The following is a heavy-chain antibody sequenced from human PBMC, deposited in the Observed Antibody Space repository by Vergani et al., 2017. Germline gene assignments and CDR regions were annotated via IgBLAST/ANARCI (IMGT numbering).Heavy chain of an antibody. CDR2: ISWNSGSI. CDR1: GFTFDDYA. D-gene: IGHD2-2*01. CDR3: AKGYCSSTSCAIDY. V-gene: IGHV3-9*01. Sequence: EVQLVESGGGLVQPGRSLRLSCAASGFTFDDYAMHWVRQAPGKGLEWVSGISWNSGSIGYADSVKGRFTISRDNAKNSLYLQMNSVRAEDTALYYCAKGYCSSTSCAIDYWGQGTLVTVSS. J-gene: IGHJ4*02.